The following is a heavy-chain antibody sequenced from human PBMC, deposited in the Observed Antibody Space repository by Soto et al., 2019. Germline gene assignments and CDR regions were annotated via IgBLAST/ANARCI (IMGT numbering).Heavy chain of an antibody. CDR2: ISYDGSNK. J-gene: IGHJ4*02. D-gene: IGHD1-26*01. V-gene: IGHV3-30-3*01. CDR1: GFTFSSYA. Sequence: QVQLVESGGGVVQPGRSLRLSCAASGFTFSSYAMHWVRQAPGKGLEWVAVISYDGSNKYYADSVKGPFTISRDNSKNTLYLQMNSLRAEDTAVYYCARGRGMVASDYWGQGTLVTVSS. CDR3: ARGRGMVASDY.